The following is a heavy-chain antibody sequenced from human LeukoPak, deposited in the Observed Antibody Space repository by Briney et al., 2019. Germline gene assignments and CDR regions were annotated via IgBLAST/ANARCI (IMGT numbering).Heavy chain of an antibody. D-gene: IGHD5-24*01. J-gene: IGHJ4*02. CDR1: GFTFSSYE. CDR2: ISSSGSTI. CDR3: AREGHGYYFDY. V-gene: IGHV3-48*03. Sequence: GGSLRLSCAASGFTFSSYEMNWVRQAPGKGLEWVSYISSSGSTIYYADSVKGRFTISRDNAKNSPYLQMNSLRAEDTAVYYCAREGHGYYFDYWGQGTLVTVSS.